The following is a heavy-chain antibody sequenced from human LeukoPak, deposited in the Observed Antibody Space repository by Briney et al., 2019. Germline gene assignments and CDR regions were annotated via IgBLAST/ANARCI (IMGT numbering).Heavy chain of an antibody. D-gene: IGHD4-23*01. J-gene: IGHJ4*01. V-gene: IGHV2-5*02. CDR1: GFSLSTRGVG. Sequence: SGPTLVKPTQTLTLTCTFSGFSLSTRGVGVGWSRQPPGKALEWLALLYWDDDKRYSPSLKSRLTITKDTSKTQVVLTMTNMHTVDTATYYCAHRPNDYGGNEFDYWGQGTVVTVSS. CDR3: AHRPNDYGGNEFDY. CDR2: LYWDDDK.